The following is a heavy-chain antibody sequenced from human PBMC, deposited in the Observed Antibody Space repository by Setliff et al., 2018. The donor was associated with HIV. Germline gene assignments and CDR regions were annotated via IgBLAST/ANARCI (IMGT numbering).Heavy chain of an antibody. V-gene: IGHV3-7*03. Sequence: GGSLRLSCEASGFIFSRYWMSWVRQAPGKGLEWVANIKEDGSEKYYVDSVKGRFTVSRDNAENSVYLQMNGLRVDDTALYYCTRDGGEYWGEGTLVTISS. D-gene: IGHD3-16*01. J-gene: IGHJ4*02. CDR3: TRDGGEY. CDR2: IKEDGSEK. CDR1: GFIFSRYW.